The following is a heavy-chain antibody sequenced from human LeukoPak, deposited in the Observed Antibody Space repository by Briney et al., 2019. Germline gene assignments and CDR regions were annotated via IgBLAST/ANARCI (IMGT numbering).Heavy chain of an antibody. Sequence: SETLSLTCTVSGGSLSSYYWSWIRQPPGKGLEWIGYIYYSGSTNYNPSLKSRVTISVDTSKNQFSLKLSSVTAADTAVYYCARVKLGGDRGDWYFDYWGQGTLVTVSS. CDR1: GGSLSSYY. CDR2: IYYSGST. CDR3: ARVKLGGDRGDWYFDY. D-gene: IGHD4-17*01. V-gene: IGHV4-59*01. J-gene: IGHJ4*02.